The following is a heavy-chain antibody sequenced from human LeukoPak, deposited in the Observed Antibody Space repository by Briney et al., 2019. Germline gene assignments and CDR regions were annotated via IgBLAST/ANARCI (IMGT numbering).Heavy chain of an antibody. V-gene: IGHV4-59*08. J-gene: IGHJ4*02. D-gene: IGHD1-14*01. CDR2: IFYSGST. CDR3: ARHRGSNLNRSFDF. CDR1: GGSIVGYY. Sequence: SETLSLTCNVSGGSIVGYYWGWIRQPPGKGLEWIASIFYSGSTNSNPSLKSRVTISLDTSKNQFSLKLSSVTAADTAMHYCARHRGSNLNRSFDFWGQGALVIVSS.